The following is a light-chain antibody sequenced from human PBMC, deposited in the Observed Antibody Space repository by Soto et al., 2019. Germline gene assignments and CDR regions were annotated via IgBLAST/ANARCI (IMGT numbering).Light chain of an antibody. CDR1: SSDVGDHNS. CDR3: GSYTTSITVI. Sequence: QSALTQPASVSGSPGQSITISCTGTSSDVGDHNSVSWYQQQPGKAPKLMIYAVSNRPSGVSNRFSSSKSGNTASLTISGLQAEDEADYYCGSYTTSITVIFGGGTKLTVL. CDR2: AVS. V-gene: IGLV2-14*03. J-gene: IGLJ2*01.